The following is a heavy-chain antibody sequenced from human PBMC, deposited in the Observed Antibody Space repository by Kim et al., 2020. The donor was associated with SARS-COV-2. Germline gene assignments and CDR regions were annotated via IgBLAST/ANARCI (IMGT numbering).Heavy chain of an antibody. CDR3: ARYTAIPFDY. J-gene: IGHJ4*02. Sequence: STYYADSVKGRFTISRDNSKNTLYLQMNSLRAEDTAVYYCARYTAIPFDYWGQGTLVTVSS. CDR2: ST. V-gene: IGHV3-23*01. D-gene: IGHD5-18*01.